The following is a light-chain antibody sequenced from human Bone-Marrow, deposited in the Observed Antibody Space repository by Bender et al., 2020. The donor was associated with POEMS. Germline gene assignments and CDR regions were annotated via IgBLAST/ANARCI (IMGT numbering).Light chain of an antibody. V-gene: IGLV2-23*02. CDR3: CSFAGSNTSVV. CDR1: SSDVGSYNV. Sequence: QSALTQPASVSGSPGQSITISCTGTSSDVGSYNVVSWYQENPGKAPKLMIYEVTKRPSGVSNRFSGSKSGNTASLTISGLQAEDEADYYCCSFAGSNTSVVFGGGTKLTVL. CDR2: EVT. J-gene: IGLJ2*01.